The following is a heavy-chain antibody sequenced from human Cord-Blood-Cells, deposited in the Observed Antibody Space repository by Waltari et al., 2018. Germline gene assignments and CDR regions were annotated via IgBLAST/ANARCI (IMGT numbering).Heavy chain of an antibody. CDR3: ARDGNCGGDCYYNWFDP. V-gene: IGHV1-69*01. Sequence: QVQLVQSGAEVKKPGSSVKVYCKASGGTFSSYAISWVRQAPGQGLEWMGGIIPIFSTANYAQKFQGRVTITADESTSTAYMELSSLRSEDTAVYYCARDGNCGGDCYYNWFDPWGQGTLVTVSS. D-gene: IGHD2-21*01. CDR1: GGTFSSYA. CDR2: IIPIFSTA. J-gene: IGHJ5*02.